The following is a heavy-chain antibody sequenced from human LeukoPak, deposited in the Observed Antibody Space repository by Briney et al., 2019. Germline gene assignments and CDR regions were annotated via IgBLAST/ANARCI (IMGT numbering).Heavy chain of an antibody. V-gene: IGHV1-2*02. D-gene: IGHD2-2*01. Sequence: GASVKVSCKASGYTFTGYYMHWVRQAPGQGLEWMGWINPNSGGTNYSQKFQGRVTMTRDTSISTAYMELSRLRSDDTAVYYCANLGYCSSTSCYYYYGMDVWGQGNTVTVSS. CDR1: GYTFTGYY. CDR2: INPNSGGT. CDR3: ANLGYCSSTSCYYYYGMDV. J-gene: IGHJ6*02.